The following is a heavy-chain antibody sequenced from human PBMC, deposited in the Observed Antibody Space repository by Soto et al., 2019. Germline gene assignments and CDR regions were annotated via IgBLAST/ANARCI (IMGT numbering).Heavy chain of an antibody. CDR1: GFTFSSYG. Sequence: GGSLRLSCAASGFTFSSYGMHWVRQAPGKGLEWVAVISYDGSNKYYADSVKGRFTISRDNSKNTLYLQMNSLRAEDTAVYYCAKASEVPTWDYYYYGMDVWGQGTTVTVSS. J-gene: IGHJ6*02. V-gene: IGHV3-30*18. D-gene: IGHD1-26*01. CDR3: AKASEVPTWDYYYYGMDV. CDR2: ISYDGSNK.